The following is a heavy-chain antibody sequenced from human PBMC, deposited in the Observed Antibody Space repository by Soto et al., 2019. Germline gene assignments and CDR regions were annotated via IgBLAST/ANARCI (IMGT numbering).Heavy chain of an antibody. CDR2: IYYSGST. CDR1: GGSISSSSYY. CDR3: ARDLWYCSGGSCAA. J-gene: IGHJ5*02. D-gene: IGHD2-15*01. V-gene: IGHV4-39*07. Sequence: SETLSLTCTVSGGSISSSSYYWGWIRQPPGKGLEWIGSIYYSGSTYYNPSLKSRVTISVDKSKNQFSLKLSSVTAADTAVYYCARDLWYCSGGSCAAWGQGTLVTVSS.